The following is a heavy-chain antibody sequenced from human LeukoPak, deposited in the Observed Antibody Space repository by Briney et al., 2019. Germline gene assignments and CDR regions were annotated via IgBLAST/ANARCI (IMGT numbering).Heavy chain of an antibody. V-gene: IGHV3-9*03. D-gene: IGHD5-18*01. CDR2: IGWNSGSI. CDR1: GFTFDDYA. CDR3: AKDKEGGYSYGPFDY. J-gene: IGHJ4*02. Sequence: GRSLRLSCAASGFTFDDYAMHWVRQAPGKGLEWVSGIGWNSGSIGYADSVKGRFTISRDNAKNSLYLQMNSLRAEDMALYYCAKDKEGGYSYGPFDYWGQGTLVTVSS.